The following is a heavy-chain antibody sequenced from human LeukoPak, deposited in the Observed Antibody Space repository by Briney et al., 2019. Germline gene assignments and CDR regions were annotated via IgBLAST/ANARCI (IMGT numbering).Heavy chain of an antibody. CDR3: AKDPGITMVRGVITPDY. Sequence: PGGSLRLSCAASGFTFSSYGMSWVRQAPGKGLEWVSAISGSGGSTYYADSVKGRFTISRDNSKNTLYLQMNSLRAEDTAVYYCAKDPGITMVRGVITPDYWGQGTLVTVSS. CDR2: ISGSGGST. CDR1: GFTFSSYG. J-gene: IGHJ4*02. D-gene: IGHD3-10*01. V-gene: IGHV3-23*01.